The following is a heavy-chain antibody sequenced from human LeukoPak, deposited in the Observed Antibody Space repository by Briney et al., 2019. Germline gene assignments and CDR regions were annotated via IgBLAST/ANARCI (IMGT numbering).Heavy chain of an antibody. CDR1: GFTFSRYA. Sequence: GGSLRLSCAASGFTFSRYAMHWVRQAPGKGLEYVSAISSNGGRTYYENSVKGRFTISRDNSKNTLYLQMGSLRAEDMAVYYCARDFVHYYDSSGFEYYFDFWGQGTLVTVS. CDR2: ISSNGGRT. CDR3: ARDFVHYYDSSGFEYYFDF. V-gene: IGHV3-64*01. J-gene: IGHJ4*02. D-gene: IGHD3-22*01.